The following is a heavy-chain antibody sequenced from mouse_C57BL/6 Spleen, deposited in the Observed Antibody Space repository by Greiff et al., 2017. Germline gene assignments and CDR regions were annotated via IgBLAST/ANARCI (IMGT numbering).Heavy chain of an antibody. V-gene: IGHV1-26*01. CDR1: GYTFTDYY. CDR2: INPNNGGT. CDR3: ARASNSFFAY. Sequence: EVQLQQSGPELVKPGASVKISCKASGYTFTDYYMNWVKQSHGKSLEWIGDINPNNGGTSYNQKFKGKATLTVDKSSSTAYMELRSLTSEDSAVYYCARASNSFFAYWGQGTLVTVSA. J-gene: IGHJ3*01. D-gene: IGHD2-5*01.